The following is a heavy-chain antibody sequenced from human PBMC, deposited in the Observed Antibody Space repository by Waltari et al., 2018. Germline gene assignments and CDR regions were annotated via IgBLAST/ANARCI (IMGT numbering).Heavy chain of an antibody. J-gene: IGHJ4*02. Sequence: EVQLVESGGGLIQPGGSLRLSCAGSGFTGSNNYMSWVRQAPGKGLEWVSVIYSGGSTYYADSVKGRFTISRDSSENTVYLQMSSLRAEDTALYYCARLDFWTGSYYWGQGTLVTVSS. CDR3: ARLDFWTGSYY. V-gene: IGHV3-53*01. D-gene: IGHD3-3*01. CDR2: IYSGGST. CDR1: GFTGSNNY.